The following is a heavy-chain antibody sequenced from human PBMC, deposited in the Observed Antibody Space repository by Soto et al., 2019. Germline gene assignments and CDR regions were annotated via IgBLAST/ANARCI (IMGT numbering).Heavy chain of an antibody. CDR2: TIPIFGTA. Sequence: SVKVSCKASGGTFSSYAISWVRQAPGQGLEWMGGTIPIFGTANYAQKFQGRVTITADESTSTAYMELSSLRSEDTAVYYCARWRADIVVVPAAKANWFDPWGQGTLVTVSS. V-gene: IGHV1-69*13. CDR3: ARWRADIVVVPAAKANWFDP. CDR1: GGTFSSYA. D-gene: IGHD2-2*01. J-gene: IGHJ5*02.